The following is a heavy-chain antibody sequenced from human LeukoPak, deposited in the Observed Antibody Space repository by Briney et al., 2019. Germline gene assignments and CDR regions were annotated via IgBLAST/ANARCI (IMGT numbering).Heavy chain of an antibody. D-gene: IGHD3-3*01. Sequence: TGGSLRLSCAASGFTLSSFAIHWVRQAPGRGLEWVAIISFDGTTKYYAASVKGRSTISRDTSNNTVYLQMNSLNTEDTAVYYCARDWTHYNFWSGPNYWGQGTLVTVSP. CDR1: GFTLSSFA. J-gene: IGHJ4*02. V-gene: IGHV3-30-3*01. CDR3: ARDWTHYNFWSGPNY. CDR2: ISFDGTTK.